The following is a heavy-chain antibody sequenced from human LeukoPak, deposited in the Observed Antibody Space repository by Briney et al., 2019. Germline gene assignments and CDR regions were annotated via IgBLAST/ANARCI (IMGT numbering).Heavy chain of an antibody. CDR1: GGSFSGYY. CDR3: ARGLYGPGSPNWFDP. J-gene: IGHJ5*02. D-gene: IGHD3-10*01. V-gene: IGHV4-34*01. CDR2: INHSGST. Sequence: SETLSLTCAVYGGSFSGYYWSWIRQPPGKGLEWIGEINHSGSTNYNPSLKSRVTISVDTPKNQFSLKLSSVTAADTAVYYCARGLYGPGSPNWFDPWGQGTLVTVSS.